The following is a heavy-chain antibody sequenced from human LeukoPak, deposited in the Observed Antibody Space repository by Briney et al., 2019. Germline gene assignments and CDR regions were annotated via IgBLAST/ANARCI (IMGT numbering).Heavy chain of an antibody. Sequence: PGGSLRLSCAASGFTFDEYGMSWIRQAPGKGLEWVSYISSSGSTIYYADSVKGRFTISRDNAKNSLYLQMNSLRAEDTAVYYCARTYYYDSSGHYYHWGQGTLVTVSS. CDR1: GFTFDEYG. V-gene: IGHV3-11*01. CDR2: ISSSGSTI. CDR3: ARTYYYDSSGHYYH. J-gene: IGHJ4*02. D-gene: IGHD3-22*01.